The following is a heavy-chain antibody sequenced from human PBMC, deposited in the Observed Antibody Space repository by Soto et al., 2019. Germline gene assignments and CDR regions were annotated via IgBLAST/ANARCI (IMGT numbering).Heavy chain of an antibody. CDR3: ARAGKYYYGSGSPYYYGMDV. CDR1: GYTVTSYG. J-gene: IGHJ6*02. Sequence: QVQLVQSGAEVKKPGASVKVSCKASGYTVTSYGVSWVRQAPGQGLEWMGWISGYNGNTNYAQKLQGRVTMTTDTSTRTAYMELRSLRSDDTAGYYCARAGKYYYGSGSPYYYGMDVWGQGITVTVSS. D-gene: IGHD3-10*01. V-gene: IGHV1-18*04. CDR2: ISGYNGNT.